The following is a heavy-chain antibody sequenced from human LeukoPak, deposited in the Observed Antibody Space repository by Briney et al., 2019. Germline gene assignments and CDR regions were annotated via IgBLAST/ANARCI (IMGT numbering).Heavy chain of an antibody. J-gene: IGHJ4*02. CDR2: ISGSGGST. CDR1: GFTFSSYA. D-gene: IGHD1-26*01. V-gene: IGHV3-23*01. CDR3: AKDSSRIVGATSDY. Sequence: GGSLRLPCAASGFTFSSYAMSWVRQAPGKGLEWVSAISGSGGSTYYADSVKGRFTISRDNSKNTLYLQMNSLRAEDTAVYYCAKDSSRIVGATSDYWGQGTLVTVSS.